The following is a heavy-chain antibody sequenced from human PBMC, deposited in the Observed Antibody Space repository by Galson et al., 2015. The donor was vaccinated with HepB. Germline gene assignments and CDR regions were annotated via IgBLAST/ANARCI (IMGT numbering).Heavy chain of an antibody. Sequence: SLRLSCAASGFTFSSYAMSWVRQAPGKGLEWVSAISGSGGSTYYADSVKGRFTISRDNSKNTLYLQMNSLRAEDTAVYYCAKDARPITMIVVVNYYYYYGMDVWGQGTTVTVSS. V-gene: IGHV3-23*01. J-gene: IGHJ6*02. D-gene: IGHD3-22*01. CDR3: AKDARPITMIVVVNYYYYYGMDV. CDR1: GFTFSSYA. CDR2: ISGSGGST.